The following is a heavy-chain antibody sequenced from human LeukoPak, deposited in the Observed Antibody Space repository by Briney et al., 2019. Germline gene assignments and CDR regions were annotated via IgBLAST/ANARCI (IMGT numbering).Heavy chain of an antibody. J-gene: IGHJ5*02. CDR1: GGSISSGGYY. Sequence: SQTLSLTCTVSGGSISSGGYYWSWIRQHPGKGLEWIGYIYYSGSTYYNPSLKSRVTISVDTSKNQFSLRLSSVTAADTAVYYCARGPNDFLTIFGVVCSNWFDPWGQGTLVTVSS. CDR3: ARGPNDFLTIFGVVCSNWFDP. V-gene: IGHV4-31*03. CDR2: IYYSGST. D-gene: IGHD3-3*01.